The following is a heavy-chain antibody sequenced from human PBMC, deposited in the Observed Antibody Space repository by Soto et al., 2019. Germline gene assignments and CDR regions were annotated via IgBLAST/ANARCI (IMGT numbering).Heavy chain of an antibody. CDR2: IYYSGST. Sequence: SETLSLTCTVSGGSISSGGFYWSWIRQHPGKGLEWIGYIYYSGSTYYNPSLKSRVSMSVDTSKKQFSLKLSSVTAAETAVYYHXRVAGDKCYERRYSPPIYLAYWGQGPLVTVPS. J-gene: IGHJ4*02. CDR3: XRVAGDKCYERRYSPPIYLAY. V-gene: IGHV4-31*03. CDR1: GGSISSGGFY. D-gene: IGHD2-21*01.